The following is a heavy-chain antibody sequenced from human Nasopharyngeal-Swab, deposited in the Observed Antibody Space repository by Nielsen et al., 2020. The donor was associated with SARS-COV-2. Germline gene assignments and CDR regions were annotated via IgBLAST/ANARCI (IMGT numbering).Heavy chain of an antibody. V-gene: IGHV3-33*01. CDR1: GFTFSSYG. D-gene: IGHD3-10*01. CDR2: IWYDGSNK. Sequence: GESLKISCAASGFTFSSYGMYWVRQAPGKGLEWVAVIWYDGSNKYYADSVKGRFTISRDNSKNTLYLQMNSLGAEDTAVYYCARDFPFGGDVVYWGQGTLVTVSS. J-gene: IGHJ4*02. CDR3: ARDFPFGGDVVY.